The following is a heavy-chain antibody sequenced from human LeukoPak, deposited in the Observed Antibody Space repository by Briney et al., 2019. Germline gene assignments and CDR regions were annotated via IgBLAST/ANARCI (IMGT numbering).Heavy chain of an antibody. CDR3: ARSRSSSSTYYYYYYMDV. V-gene: IGHV1-69*05. J-gene: IGHJ6*03. D-gene: IGHD6-6*01. CDR1: GYTFTGYY. CDR2: IIPIFGTA. Sequence: SVKVSCKASGYTFTGYYMHWVRQAPGQGLEWMGGIIPIFGTANYAQKFQGRVTITTDESTSTAYMELSSLRSEDTAVYYCARSRSSSSTYYYYYYMDVWGKGTTVTVSS.